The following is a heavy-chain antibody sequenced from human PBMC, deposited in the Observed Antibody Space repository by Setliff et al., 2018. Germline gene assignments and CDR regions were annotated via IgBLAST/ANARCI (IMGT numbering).Heavy chain of an antibody. D-gene: IGHD6-13*01. CDR1: GGTFSSYV. J-gene: IGHJ6*03. CDR2: INPNSGGT. Sequence: ASVKVSCKASGGTFSSYVISWVREAPGQELGWMGRINPNSGGTNYAQKFRGRVTMTRNTSISTAYMELSSLRSEDSAVYYCARAPIAAAGISMDVWGKGTTVTVSS. V-gene: IGHV1-8*02. CDR3: ARAPIAAAGISMDV.